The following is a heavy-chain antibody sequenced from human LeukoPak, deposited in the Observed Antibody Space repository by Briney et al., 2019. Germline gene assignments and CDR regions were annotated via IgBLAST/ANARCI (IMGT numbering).Heavy chain of an antibody. J-gene: IGHJ4*02. CDR2: IWYDGSNK. Sequence: GGSLRLSCAASGFPFSSYGMHWVRQAPGKGLEWVAVIWYDGSNKYYADSVKGRFTISRDNAKNSLYLQMNSLRAEDTAVYYCARDRVMVRGVLDYWGQGTLVTVSS. V-gene: IGHV3-33*08. D-gene: IGHD3-10*01. CDR1: GFPFSSYG. CDR3: ARDRVMVRGVLDY.